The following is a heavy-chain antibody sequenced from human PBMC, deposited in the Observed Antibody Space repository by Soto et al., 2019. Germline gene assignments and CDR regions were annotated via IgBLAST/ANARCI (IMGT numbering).Heavy chain of an antibody. CDR3: ARAPYYDFWSGYSDWFDP. Sequence: SETLSLTCTVSGGSISSYYWSWIRQPPGKGLEWIGYIYYSGSTNYNPSLKSRVTISVDTSKNQFSLKLSSVTTADTAVYYCARAPYYDFWSGYSDWFDPWGQGTLVTVSS. J-gene: IGHJ5*02. CDR1: GGSISSYY. CDR2: IYYSGST. D-gene: IGHD3-3*01. V-gene: IGHV4-59*01.